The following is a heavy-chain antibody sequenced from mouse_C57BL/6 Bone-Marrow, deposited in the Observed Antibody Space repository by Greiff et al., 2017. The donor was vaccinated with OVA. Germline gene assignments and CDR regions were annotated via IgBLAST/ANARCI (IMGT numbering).Heavy chain of an antibody. V-gene: IGHV1-69*01. CDR2: IDPSDSYT. CDR3: ARRPIYYDYDGFDY. J-gene: IGHJ2*01. CDR1: GYTFTSYW. Sequence: QVQLQQPGAELVMPGASVKLSCKASGYTFTSYWMHWVKQRPGQGLEWIGEIDPSDSYTNYNQKFKGKSTLTVAKSSSTAYMQLSSLTSEDSAVYYCARRPIYYDYDGFDYWGQGTTLTVSS. D-gene: IGHD2-4*01.